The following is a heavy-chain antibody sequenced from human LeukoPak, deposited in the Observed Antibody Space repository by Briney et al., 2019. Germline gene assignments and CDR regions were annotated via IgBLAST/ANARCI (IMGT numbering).Heavy chain of an antibody. V-gene: IGHV2-5*02. CDR2: IYWDDDE. Sequence: SGPTLVKPTQTLTLTCTFSGFSLTTSGVGVGWIRQPPGKAPEWLALIYWDDDERYNASLKSRLTITKDTSRNQVVLTMTKMDPVDTGTYYCARTIDPLGVIVPSALSYVGWGQGTLVTVSS. J-gene: IGHJ4*02. CDR3: ARTIDPLGVIVPSALSYVG. CDR1: GFSLTTSGVG. D-gene: IGHD2/OR15-2a*01.